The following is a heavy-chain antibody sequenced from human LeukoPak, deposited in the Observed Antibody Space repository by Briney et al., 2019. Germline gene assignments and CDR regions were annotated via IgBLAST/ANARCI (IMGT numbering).Heavy chain of an antibody. CDR3: ARGPLTMTRGFDP. CDR1: GYSMSSGYY. J-gene: IGHJ5*02. V-gene: IGHV4-38-2*02. D-gene: IGHD4-17*01. CDR2: MYHTGST. Sequence: SETLSLTCSVSGYSMSSGYYWGWIRQPPERGLEWIGSMYHTGSTYYNPSLKSRVTISVDTSKNQFSLKLSSVTAADTAVYYCARGPLTMTRGFDPWGQGTLVTVSS.